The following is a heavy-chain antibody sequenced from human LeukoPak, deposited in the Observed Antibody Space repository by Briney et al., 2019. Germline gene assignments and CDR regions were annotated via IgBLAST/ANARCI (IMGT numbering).Heavy chain of an antibody. CDR2: INHSGCT. CDR3: ARLQVGALDY. CDR1: GGSFSGYY. J-gene: IGHJ4*02. D-gene: IGHD1-26*01. V-gene: IGHV4-34*01. Sequence: PSETLSLTCAVYGGSFSGYYWSWIRQPPGKGLEWIGEINHSGCTNYNPSLKSRVTISVDTSKNQFSLELSSVTAADTAVYYCARLQVGALDYWGQGTLVTVSS.